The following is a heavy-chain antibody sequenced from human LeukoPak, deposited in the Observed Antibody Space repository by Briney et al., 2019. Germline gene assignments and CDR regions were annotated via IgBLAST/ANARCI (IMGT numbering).Heavy chain of an antibody. CDR1: GGTFSSYA. J-gene: IGHJ3*02. Sequence: ASVKVSCKASGGTFSSYAISWVRQAPGQGLEWMGWISAYDGSRNYAQLLQDRVTMTTDTSTSTAYMELRSLTSDDTAVYYCARGDYGSAHDASDIWGQGTMVTVSS. D-gene: IGHD3-10*01. CDR3: ARGDYGSAHDASDI. V-gene: IGHV1-18*01. CDR2: ISAYDGSR.